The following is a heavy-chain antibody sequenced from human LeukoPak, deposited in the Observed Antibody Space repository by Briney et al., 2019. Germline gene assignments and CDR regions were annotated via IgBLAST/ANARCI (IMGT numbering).Heavy chain of an antibody. J-gene: IGHJ4*02. Sequence: HTGGSLRLSCAASGFTFSSYAMSWVRQAPGKGLEWVSAISGSGGSTYYADSVKGRFTISRDNSKNTLYLQMNSLRAEDTAVYYCAKDSELLWFGELSPFDYWGQGTPVTVSS. CDR1: GFTFSSYA. V-gene: IGHV3-23*01. CDR2: ISGSGGST. D-gene: IGHD3-10*01. CDR3: AKDSELLWFGELSPFDY.